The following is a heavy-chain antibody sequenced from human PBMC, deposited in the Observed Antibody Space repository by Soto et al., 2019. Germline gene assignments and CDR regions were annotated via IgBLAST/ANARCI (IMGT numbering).Heavy chain of an antibody. J-gene: IGHJ4*02. CDR2: ISSSSSYI. D-gene: IGHD2-15*01. CDR3: ARDGGYCSGGSCYTSDERGY. CDR1: GFTSSSYS. V-gene: IGHV3-21*01. Sequence: PGGSLRLSCAASGFTSSSYSMNWVRQAPGKGLEWVSSISSSSSYIYYADSVKGRFTISRDNAKNSLYLQMNSLRAEDTAVYYCARDGGYCSGGSCYTSDERGYWGQGTLVTVSS.